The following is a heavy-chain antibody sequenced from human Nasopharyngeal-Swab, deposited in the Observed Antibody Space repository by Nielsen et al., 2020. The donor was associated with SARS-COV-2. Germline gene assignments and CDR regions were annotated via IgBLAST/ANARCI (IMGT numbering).Heavy chain of an antibody. V-gene: IGHV3-30*04. CDR1: GFTFSSYP. D-gene: IGHD2-15*01. J-gene: IGHJ4*02. CDR3: ARDWGYCSGGSCYLPYY. Sequence: GESLKISCEASGFTFSSYPMQWVRRAPGKGLEWVSVISYGGGDEHYADSVKGRFTISRDDSKNTLYLQMNSLRAEDTAVYYCARDWGYCSGGSCYLPYYWGQGTLVTVSS. CDR2: ISYGGGDE.